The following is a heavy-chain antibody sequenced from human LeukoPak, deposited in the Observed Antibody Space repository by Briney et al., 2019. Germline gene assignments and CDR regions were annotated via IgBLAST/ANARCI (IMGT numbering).Heavy chain of an antibody. CDR2: IIPIFGTA. CDR1: GGTFSSYA. CDR3: ASRFPADGAFDI. Sequence: SVKVSCKASGGTFSSYAISWVRQAPGQGREWMGGIIPIFGTANYAQKFQGRVTITTDESTSTAYMELSSLRFEDTAVYYCASRFPADGAFDIWGQGTMVTVSS. V-gene: IGHV1-69*05. J-gene: IGHJ3*02. D-gene: IGHD3-3*01.